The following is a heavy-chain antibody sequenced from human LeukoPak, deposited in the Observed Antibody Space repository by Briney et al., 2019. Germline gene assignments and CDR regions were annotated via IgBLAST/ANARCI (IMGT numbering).Heavy chain of an antibody. J-gene: IGHJ4*02. Sequence: SETLSLTCTVSGGSISSGGYYWSWIRQPPGKGLEWIGYIYYSGSTNYNPSLKSRVTISVDTSKNQFSLKLSSVTAADTAVYYCASRYSSSWGTFDYWGQGTLVTVSS. D-gene: IGHD6-13*01. CDR3: ASRYSSSWGTFDY. V-gene: IGHV4-61*08. CDR1: GGSISSGGYY. CDR2: IYYSGST.